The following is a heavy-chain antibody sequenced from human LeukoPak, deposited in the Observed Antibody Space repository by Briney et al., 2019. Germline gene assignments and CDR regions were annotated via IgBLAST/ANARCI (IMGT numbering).Heavy chain of an antibody. CDR3: ITGTGTTDFDY. Sequence: GGSLRLSCGASGFTFSNYDIHWVRQAPGKGLEWVTFIRYDGSIKYFADSVKGRFTISRDNSKNILYLQMNSLKTEDTAVYYCITGTGTTDFDYWGQGTLVTVSS. V-gene: IGHV3-30*02. J-gene: IGHJ4*02. CDR2: IRYDGSIK. CDR1: GFTFSNYD. D-gene: IGHD1-1*01.